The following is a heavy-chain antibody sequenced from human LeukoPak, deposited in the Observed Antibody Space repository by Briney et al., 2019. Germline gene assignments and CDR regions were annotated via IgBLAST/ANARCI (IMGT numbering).Heavy chain of an antibody. CDR1: GYTFTGYY. V-gene: IGHV1-2*02. Sequence: ASVKVSCKASGYTFTGYYMHWVRQAPGQGLEWMGWINPNNGGTNYAQKFQGRVTMTRDTSISTAYMEPNRLRSDDTALYYCSSGAVADFDYWGQGTLVTVSS. J-gene: IGHJ4*02. D-gene: IGHD6-19*01. CDR2: INPNNGGT. CDR3: SSGAVADFDY.